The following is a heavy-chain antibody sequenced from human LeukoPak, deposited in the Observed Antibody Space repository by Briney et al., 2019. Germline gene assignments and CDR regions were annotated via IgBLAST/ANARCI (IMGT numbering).Heavy chain of an antibody. CDR1: GFTFSSYA. Sequence: GGSLRLSCAASGFTFSSYAMSWVRQAPGKGLERVSAISGSGGSTYYADSVKGRFTISRDNSKNTLYLQMNSLRAEDTAVYYCAKAPYYYDSSGYWLSFDYWGQGTLVTVSS. CDR3: AKAPYYYDSSGYWLSFDY. CDR2: ISGSGGST. D-gene: IGHD3-22*01. V-gene: IGHV3-23*01. J-gene: IGHJ4*02.